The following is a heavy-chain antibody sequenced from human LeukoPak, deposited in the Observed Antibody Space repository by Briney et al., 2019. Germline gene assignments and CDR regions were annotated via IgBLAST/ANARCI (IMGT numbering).Heavy chain of an antibody. V-gene: IGHV3-30*18. J-gene: IGHJ4*02. CDR2: ISYDGSNK. Sequence: PGRSLRLSCAASGFTFSSYGMHWVRQAPGKGLEWVAVISYDGSNKYYADSVQGRFTISRDNSKNTLYLQMNSLRAEDTAVYYCAKDRAGTSYFDYWGQGTLVTVSS. CDR3: AKDRAGTSYFDY. D-gene: IGHD6-19*01. CDR1: GFTFSSYG.